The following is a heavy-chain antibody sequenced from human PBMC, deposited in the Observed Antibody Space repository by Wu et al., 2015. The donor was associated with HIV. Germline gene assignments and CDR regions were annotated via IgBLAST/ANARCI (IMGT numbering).Heavy chain of an antibody. V-gene: IGHV1-69*12. CDR2: IIPIFGTA. CDR1: GGTFSSYA. CDR3: ARDSSSSTILLENDAFDI. Sequence: QVQLVQSGAEVKKPGSSVKVSCKASGGTFSSYAISWVRQAPGQGLEWMGGIIPIFGTADYAQKFQGRVTITADESTSTAYMELSSLRSEDTAVYYCARDSSSSTILLENDAFDIWGQGTMVTVSS. D-gene: IGHD2-2*01. J-gene: IGHJ3*02.